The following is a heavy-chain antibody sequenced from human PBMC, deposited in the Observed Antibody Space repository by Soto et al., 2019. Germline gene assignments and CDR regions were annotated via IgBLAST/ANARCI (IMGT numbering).Heavy chain of an antibody. D-gene: IGHD5-12*01. J-gene: IGHJ4*02. CDR2: IKDGGYT. CDR1: GGSLSGFY. CDR3: ARGQEGVVATH. Sequence: QVQLQQWGAGLLKPSETLSLNCAVNGGSLSGFYWSWIRQPPGKGLEWIGEIKDGGYTNYSPSLRSXXTXSXVRSNNQFSRRLNSVTAADTGVYYCARGQEGVVATHWDQGALVTVSS. V-gene: IGHV4-34*01.